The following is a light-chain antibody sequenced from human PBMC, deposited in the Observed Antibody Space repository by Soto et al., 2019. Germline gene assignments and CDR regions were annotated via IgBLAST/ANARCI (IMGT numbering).Light chain of an antibody. J-gene: IGLJ2*01. Sequence: QSVLTQPPSASETPGQRVTISCSGSSSNIGSNYVYWYQQLPGTAPKLLIYRNNQRPSGVPDRFSGSKSGTSASLAISGLRSEDEADYHCAAWDDSLSGVVFGGGTKVTVL. CDR2: RNN. V-gene: IGLV1-47*01. CDR1: SSNIGSNY. CDR3: AAWDDSLSGVV.